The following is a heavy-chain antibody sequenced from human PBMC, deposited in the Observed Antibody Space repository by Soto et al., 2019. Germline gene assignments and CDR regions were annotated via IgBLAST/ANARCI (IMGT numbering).Heavy chain of an antibody. J-gene: IGHJ4*02. V-gene: IGHV3-23*01. Sequence: LRLSCAASGFTFSSYAMSWVRRAPGKGPEWVSAMSGSGDNTYYADSVKGRFTISRDNSKNALYLQMNSLRAEDMAVYYCAKNPRPAAGTNYFDYWGQGTLVTVSS. CDR1: GFTFSSYA. CDR3: AKNPRPAAGTNYFDY. CDR2: MSGSGDNT. D-gene: IGHD6-13*01.